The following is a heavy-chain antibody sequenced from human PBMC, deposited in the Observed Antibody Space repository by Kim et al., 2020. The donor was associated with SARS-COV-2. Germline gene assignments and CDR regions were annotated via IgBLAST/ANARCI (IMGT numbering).Heavy chain of an antibody. CDR1: GYSFTSYW. V-gene: IGHV5-51*01. Sequence: GESLKISCKGSGYSFTSYWIGWVRQMPGKGLEWMGIIYPGDSDTRYSPSFQGQVTISADKSISTAYLQWSSLKASDTAMYYCASHDIVANDKSRGGMDVWGQGTTVTVSS. CDR2: IYPGDSDT. J-gene: IGHJ6*02. CDR3: ASHDIVANDKSRGGMDV. D-gene: IGHD5-12*01.